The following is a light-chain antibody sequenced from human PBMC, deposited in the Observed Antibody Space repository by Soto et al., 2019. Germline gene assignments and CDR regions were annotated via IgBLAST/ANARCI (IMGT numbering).Light chain of an antibody. CDR1: SSDIGSYNR. CDR2: DVS. Sequence: QSARTQPPSVSGSPGQSVAISCIGTSSDIGSYNRVSWYQQSPGTAPKLMIYDVSNRPSGVPYRFSGSKSGSSASLTISGLQAGDEADYYCSSFTTSNTYVFGTGTKVTVL. V-gene: IGLV2-18*02. J-gene: IGLJ1*01. CDR3: SSFTTSNTYV.